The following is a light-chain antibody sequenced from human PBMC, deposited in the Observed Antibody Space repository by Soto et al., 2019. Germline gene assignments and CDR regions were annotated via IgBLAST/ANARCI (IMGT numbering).Light chain of an antibody. CDR3: QAWDSSTVV. Sequence: SYELTQTPSVSVSPGQTASITCSGDKLGDKYACWYQQKPGQSPVLVIYQDIKRPSGIPERFFGSNFGNTATLTISGTQAMDEADYYCQAWDSSTVVFGGGTKVTVL. V-gene: IGLV3-1*01. CDR2: QDI. J-gene: IGLJ2*01. CDR1: KLGDKY.